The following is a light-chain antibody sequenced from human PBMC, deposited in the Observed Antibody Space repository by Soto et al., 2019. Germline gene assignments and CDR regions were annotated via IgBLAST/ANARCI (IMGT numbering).Light chain of an antibody. CDR3: SSYTSSSTLV. Sequence: QSVLTQPASVSGSPGQSITIACTGTSSDIGGYNYVSWYQQHPGRAPKLIVYEVSNRPSGVSNRFSGSKSGNTASLTISGLQSEYEADYYCSSYTSSSTLVFGTGTKVTVL. CDR1: SSDIGGYNY. CDR2: EVS. V-gene: IGLV2-14*01. J-gene: IGLJ1*01.